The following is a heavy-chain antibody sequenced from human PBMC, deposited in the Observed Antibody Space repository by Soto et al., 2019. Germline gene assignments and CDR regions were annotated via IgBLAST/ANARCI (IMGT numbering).Heavy chain of an antibody. CDR2: ISTYSGDT. J-gene: IGHJ5*02. Sequence: PSVKVSCKASGYTFFTYDISWLRQSPGQGLEWMGWISTYSGDTKYAQKFQGRVTMTTDTSTTTAYLELRSLRSDDTAVYYCARHHGPTTSENWFDPWGQGTLVTVSS. CDR1: GYTFFTYD. V-gene: IGHV1-18*01. D-gene: IGHD5-12*01. CDR3: ARHHGPTTSENWFDP.